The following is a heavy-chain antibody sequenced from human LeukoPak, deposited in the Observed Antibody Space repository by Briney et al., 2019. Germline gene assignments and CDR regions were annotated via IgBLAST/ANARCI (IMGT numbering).Heavy chain of an antibody. CDR1: GGSLSSYY. CDR3: ARDRGSSGSYSWFDP. CDR2: IYYSGST. V-gene: IGHV4-59*01. J-gene: IGHJ5*02. D-gene: IGHD1-26*01. Sequence: SETLSLTCTVSGGSLSSYYWSWIRQPPGKGLEWIGYIYYSGSTNYNPSLKSRVTISVDTSKNQFSLKLSSVTAADTAVYYCARDRGSSGSYSWFDPWGQGTLVTVSS.